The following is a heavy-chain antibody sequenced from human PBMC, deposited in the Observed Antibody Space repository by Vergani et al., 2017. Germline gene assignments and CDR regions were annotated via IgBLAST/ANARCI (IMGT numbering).Heavy chain of an antibody. Sequence: QVQLQQWGAGLLKPSETLSLTCAVYGGSFSGYYWSWIRQPPGKGLEWIGYIYYSGSTNYNPSLKSRVTISVDTSKNQFSLKLSSVTAADTAVYYCASQGWGSIYWYFDLWGRGTLVTVSS. J-gene: IGHJ2*01. D-gene: IGHD3-16*01. CDR2: IYYSGST. CDR1: GGSFSGYY. CDR3: ASQGWGSIYWYFDL. V-gene: IGHV4-34*11.